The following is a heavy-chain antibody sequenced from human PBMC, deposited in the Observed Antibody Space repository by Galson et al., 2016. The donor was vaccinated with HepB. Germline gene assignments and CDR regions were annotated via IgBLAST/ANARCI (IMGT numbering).Heavy chain of an antibody. J-gene: IGHJ6*04. Sequence: SLRLSCAASGFSFSYYYMNWIRQAPGKGLEWVSYISSSGSAEKYADSVQGRFTISRDNAKNSMYLQMNSLRVEDTAVYYCARDRSNYAGPYYGLDVWGEGTTVTVSS. CDR3: ARDRSNYAGPYYGLDV. CDR2: ISSSGSAE. D-gene: IGHD4-11*01. CDR1: GFSFSYYY. V-gene: IGHV3-11*01.